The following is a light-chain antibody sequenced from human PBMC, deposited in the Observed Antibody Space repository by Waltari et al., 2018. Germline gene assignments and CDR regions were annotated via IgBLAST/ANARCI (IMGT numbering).Light chain of an antibody. CDR3: QVWDSSSVHVV. CDR1: TIGSKS. CDR2: YDS. J-gene: IGLJ2*01. Sequence: SYVLTQPPSVSVAPGKTARIPCGGNTIGSKSVHWYQQKPGQAPVLVIYYDSDRPSGIPERFSGSNSGNTATLTISRVEAGDEADYYCQVWDSSSVHVVFGGGTKLTVL. V-gene: IGLV3-21*04.